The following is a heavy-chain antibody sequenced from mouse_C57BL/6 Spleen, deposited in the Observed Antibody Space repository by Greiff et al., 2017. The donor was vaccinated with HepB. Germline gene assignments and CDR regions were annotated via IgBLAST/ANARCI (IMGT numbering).Heavy chain of an antibody. V-gene: IGHV10-1*01. CDR1: GFSFNTYA. CDR3: VRQYGSSHEGYFDV. J-gene: IGHJ1*03. D-gene: IGHD1-1*01. Sequence: GGGLVQPKGSLTLSCAASGFSFNTYAMNWVRPAPGKGLEWVARIRSKSNNYATYYADSVKDRFTISRDDSESMLYLQMNNLKTEDTAMYYCVRQYGSSHEGYFDVWGTGTTVTVSS. CDR2: IRSKSNNYAT.